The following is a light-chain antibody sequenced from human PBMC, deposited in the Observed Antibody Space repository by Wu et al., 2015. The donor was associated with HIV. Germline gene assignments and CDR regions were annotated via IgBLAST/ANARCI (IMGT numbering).Light chain of an antibody. CDR2: KAS. CDR1: QSISNW. Sequence: DIQMTQSPSSLSASVGDRVTITCRASQSISNWLAWYQQKPGKAPNLLIYKASFLETGVPSRFSGSGSGTEFTLTISSLQPDDFATYYCQQYNTYSWTFGQGTKVDVK. J-gene: IGKJ1*01. CDR3: QQYNTYSWT. V-gene: IGKV1-5*03.